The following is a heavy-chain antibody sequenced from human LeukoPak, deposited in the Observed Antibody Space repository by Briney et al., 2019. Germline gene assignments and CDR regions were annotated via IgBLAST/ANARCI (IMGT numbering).Heavy chain of an antibody. CDR1: GGSFSGYY. J-gene: IGHJ4*02. CDR3: ARGRPRGIGYYFDS. Sequence: SETLSLTCAIYGGSFSGYYWSWIRQPPGKGLEWIGEINHSGSTNYNPSLKSRVTLSVDTSKNQFSLKLSSVTAADTAVYYCARGRPRGIGYYFDSWGQGTLVTVSS. CDR2: INHSGST. V-gene: IGHV4-34*01. D-gene: IGHD3-10*01.